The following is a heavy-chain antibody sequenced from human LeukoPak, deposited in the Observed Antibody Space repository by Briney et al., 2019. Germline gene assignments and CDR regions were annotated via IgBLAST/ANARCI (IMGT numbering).Heavy chain of an antibody. D-gene: IGHD6-13*01. CDR1: GYTFTGYY. J-gene: IGHJ4*02. V-gene: IGHV1-2*02. CDR2: INPNSGGT. Sequence: ASVKVSCKTSGYTFTGYYMHWVRQAPGQGLEWMGWINPNSGGTNYAQNFQGRVTMTRDTSITTAYMELSRLRSDDTALHYCARDPRQLLVSYYFDYWGQGTLVTVSS. CDR3: ARDPRQLLVSYYFDY.